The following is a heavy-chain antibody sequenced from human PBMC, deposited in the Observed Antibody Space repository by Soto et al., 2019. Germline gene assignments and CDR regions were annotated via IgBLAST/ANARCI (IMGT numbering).Heavy chain of an antibody. CDR3: ARNRVPRGWNYASNWFDP. J-gene: IGHJ5*02. V-gene: IGHV3-9*01. CDR1: GFTFGDYA. CDR2: ISWNGRNI. Sequence: VVSGFTFGDYAMHWVRLGPGRGLEWVAGISWNGRNIAYADSVRGRFTISRDNTKNSVYLQMNSLRPEDTAVYYCARNRVPRGWNYASNWFDPWGQGTLVTVSS. D-gene: IGHD1-7*01.